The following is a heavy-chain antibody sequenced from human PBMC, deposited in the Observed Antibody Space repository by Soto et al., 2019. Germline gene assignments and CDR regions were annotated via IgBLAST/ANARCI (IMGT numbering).Heavy chain of an antibody. V-gene: IGHV3-23*01. CDR1: GFTFSNFA. CDR3: AKDLRRMHGSGSDH. Sequence: EVQLLESGGDLVQPGRSLRLSCTASGFTFSNFAMNWVRQAPGKGLEWVSAISNSGGGTYYADSVRGRFTISRDNSKNTVYLQMRSLRVEDTAIYFCAKDLRRMHGSGSDHWGLGALVTVSS. J-gene: IGHJ4*02. D-gene: IGHD3-10*01. CDR2: ISNSGGGT.